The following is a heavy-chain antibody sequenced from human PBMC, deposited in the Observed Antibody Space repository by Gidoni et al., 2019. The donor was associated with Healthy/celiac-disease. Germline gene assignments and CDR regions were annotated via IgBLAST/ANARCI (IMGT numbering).Heavy chain of an antibody. D-gene: IGHD1-1*01. V-gene: IGHV6-1*01. CDR1: GDSVSSNSAA. J-gene: IGHJ5*02. CDR3: ARLVLWGTGIHNWFDP. CDR2: TYYRSKWYN. Sequence: QVQLQQSGPGLGKPSQTLALTCAISGDSVSSNSAAWNWIRQSPSRGLEWLGRTYYRSKWYNDYAVSVKSRITINPDTSKNQFSLQLNSVTPEDTAVYYCARLVLWGTGIHNWFDPWGQGTLVTVSS.